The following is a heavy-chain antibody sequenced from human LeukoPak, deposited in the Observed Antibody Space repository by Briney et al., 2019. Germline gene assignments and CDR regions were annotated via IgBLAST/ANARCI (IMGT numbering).Heavy chain of an antibody. D-gene: IGHD5-12*01. Sequence: KPGGSLRLSCAASGFTFSSYSMNWVRQAPGKGLEWVSSISSSSSYIYYADSVKGRFTISRDNAKNSLYLQMNSLRAEDTAVYYCARGGGGYDYVPFDYWGQGTLVTVSS. CDR1: GFTFSSYS. V-gene: IGHV3-21*01. CDR2: ISSSSSYI. J-gene: IGHJ4*02. CDR3: ARGGGGYDYVPFDY.